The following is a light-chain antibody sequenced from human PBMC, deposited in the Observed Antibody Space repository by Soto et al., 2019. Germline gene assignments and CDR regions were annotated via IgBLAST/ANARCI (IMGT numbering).Light chain of an antibody. V-gene: IGKV1-39*01. CDR2: DAS. J-gene: IGKJ1*01. Sequence: ILVTQSPSALATSAGGRVTSTCRSSQRISTYLTWYQQKPGKAPNLLIWDASTLQSGVPSRFSGSESGTDYTLTISSLQPEDFATYHCQQSYNMPWTFGQGTKVDIK. CDR3: QQSYNMPWT. CDR1: QRISTY.